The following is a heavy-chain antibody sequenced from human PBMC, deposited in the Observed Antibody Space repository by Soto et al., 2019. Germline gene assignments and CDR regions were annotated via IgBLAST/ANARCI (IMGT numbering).Heavy chain of an antibody. D-gene: IGHD3-9*01. J-gene: IGHJ6*04. CDR3: AKALRYFDWLVRPWNSMDV. Sequence: PGGSLRLSCAASGFTSSSYAMSWVRQAPGKGLEWVSAISGSGRNTYYADSVKGRFTISRDNSKNTLFLQMNSLRAEDTAVYYCAKALRYFDWLVRPWNSMDVWGKGTTVIVSS. CDR2: ISGSGRNT. CDR1: GFTSSSYA. V-gene: IGHV3-23*01.